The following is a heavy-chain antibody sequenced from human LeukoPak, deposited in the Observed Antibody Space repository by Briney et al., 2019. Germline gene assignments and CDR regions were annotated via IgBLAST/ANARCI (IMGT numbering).Heavy chain of an antibody. D-gene: IGHD3-10*01. CDR2: LSGSGGAT. CDR3: AKDRTSYRRWGGTCLGAFVL. V-gene: IGHV3-23*01. Sequence: HPGGSLRLSCAASRYPFSCNAMTSGRQAPGKGLQWVSSLSGSGGATWYAGSVKGRFTISRDNTKNVVYLQMTDLRGDDTARYYCAKDRTSYRRWGGTCLGAFVLCGHGTVVTVSS. CDR1: RYPFSCNA. J-gene: IGHJ3*01.